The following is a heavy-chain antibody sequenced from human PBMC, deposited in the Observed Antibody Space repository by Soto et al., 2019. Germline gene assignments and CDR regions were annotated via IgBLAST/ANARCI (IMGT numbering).Heavy chain of an antibody. Sequence: QITLKESGPTLVKPTQTLTVTCTFSGFSLSTSGAGVGWIRQSPGKAPEWLALISWKDEKRYNPGLKSRLTITQDTSKNQVVLTMTDLDPVDTATYFCAHRYGGNYYRWYFESWGQGTLVTVSS. CDR2: ISWKDEK. V-gene: IGHV2-5*01. CDR1: GFSLSTSGAG. D-gene: IGHD1-26*01. J-gene: IGHJ4*02. CDR3: AHRYGGNYYRWYFES.